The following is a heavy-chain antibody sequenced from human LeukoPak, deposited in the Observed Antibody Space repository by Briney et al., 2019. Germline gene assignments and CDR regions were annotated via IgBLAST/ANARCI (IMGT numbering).Heavy chain of an antibody. Sequence: SETLSLTCTVSGGSISSYYWSWIRQPAGKGLEWIGRIYTSGSTNYNPSLKSRVTISVDTSKNQFSLKLNSVTAADTAVYYCARVSGYDWESFYDYWGQGTLVTVSS. D-gene: IGHD5-12*01. CDR3: ARVSGYDWESFYDY. CDR1: GGSISSYY. CDR2: IYTSGST. J-gene: IGHJ4*02. V-gene: IGHV4-4*07.